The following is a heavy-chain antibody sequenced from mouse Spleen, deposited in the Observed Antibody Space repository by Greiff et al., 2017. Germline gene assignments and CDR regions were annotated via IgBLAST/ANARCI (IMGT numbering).Heavy chain of an antibody. J-gene: IGHJ2*01. V-gene: IGHV5-9-3*01. Sequence: EVKLVESGGGLVKPGGSLKLSCAASGFTFSSYAMSWVRQTPEKRLEWVATISSGGSYTYYPDSVKGRFTISRDNAKNTLYLQMSSLRSEDTAMYYCARHSSFDYWGQGTTLTVSS. D-gene: IGHD1-1*01. CDR3: ARHSSFDY. CDR1: GFTFSSYA. CDR2: ISSGGSYT.